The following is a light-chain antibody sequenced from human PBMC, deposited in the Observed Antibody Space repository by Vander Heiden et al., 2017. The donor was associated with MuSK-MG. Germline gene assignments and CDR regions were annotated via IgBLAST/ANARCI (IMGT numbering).Light chain of an antibody. CDR3: QQCDSTPIT. V-gene: IGKV1-39*01. J-gene: IGKJ5*01. CDR1: QSISSY. Sequence: IQMTQSPSSLSASVGDRVTITCRASQSISSYLNWYQQKPGKAPKLLIYAASSLQSGVPSRFSGSGSGTDFTLTISRLQPEDFATYYCQQCDSTPITFGQGTRLEIK. CDR2: AAS.